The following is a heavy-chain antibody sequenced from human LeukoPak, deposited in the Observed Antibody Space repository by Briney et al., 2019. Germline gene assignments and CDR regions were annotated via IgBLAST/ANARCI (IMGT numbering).Heavy chain of an antibody. Sequence: GRSLRLSCAASGFTFDDYAMHWVRQAPGKGLEWVSGISWNSGSIGYADSVKGRFTISRDNAKNSLYLQMNSLRAEDTAVYYCARDIAPRFDPWGQGTLVTVSS. CDR1: GFTFDDYA. CDR3: ARDIAPRFDP. J-gene: IGHJ5*02. D-gene: IGHD3-3*02. CDR2: ISWNSGSI. V-gene: IGHV3-9*01.